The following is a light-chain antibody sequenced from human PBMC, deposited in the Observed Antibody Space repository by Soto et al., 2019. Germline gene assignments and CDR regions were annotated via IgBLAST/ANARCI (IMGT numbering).Light chain of an antibody. CDR3: QQYGSSPWT. CDR2: GAS. V-gene: IGKV3-20*01. J-gene: IGKJ1*01. CDR1: QSVSSTY. Sequence: EIVLTQSPGTLSLSPGDRATLTCRASQSVSSTYLAWYQQRPGQAPGLLLYGASNRASGIPDRFSGSGSGADFTLTISSLEPEDFVIYYCQQYGSSPWTFGQGTKVDIK.